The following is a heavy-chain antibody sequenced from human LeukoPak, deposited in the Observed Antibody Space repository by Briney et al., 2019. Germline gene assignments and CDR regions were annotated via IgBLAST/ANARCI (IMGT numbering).Heavy chain of an antibody. CDR1: GFTFSSYG. CDR2: IRYDGSNK. J-gene: IGHJ6*03. CDR3: AKDQTLTYYYYYMDV. V-gene: IGHV3-30*02. D-gene: IGHD3-16*01. Sequence: PGGSLRLSCAAFGFTFSSYGMHWVRQAPGKGLEWVAFIRYDGSNKYYADSVKGRFTISRDNSKNTLYLQTNSLRAEDTAVYYCAKDQTLTYYYYYMDVWGKGTTVTISS.